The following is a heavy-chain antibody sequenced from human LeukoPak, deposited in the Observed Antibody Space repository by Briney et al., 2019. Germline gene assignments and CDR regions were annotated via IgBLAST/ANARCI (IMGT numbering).Heavy chain of an antibody. J-gene: IGHJ5*02. CDR2: IIPIFGTA. D-gene: IGHD6-6*01. Sequence: GASVKVSCKASGGTFSSYAISWVRQAPGQGLEWMGGIIPIFGTANYAQKFQGRVTITTDESTSTAYMELSSLRSEDTAVYYCAREGHSSSSTLAHWGQGTLVTVSS. CDR1: GGTFSSYA. V-gene: IGHV1-69*05. CDR3: AREGHSSSSTLAH.